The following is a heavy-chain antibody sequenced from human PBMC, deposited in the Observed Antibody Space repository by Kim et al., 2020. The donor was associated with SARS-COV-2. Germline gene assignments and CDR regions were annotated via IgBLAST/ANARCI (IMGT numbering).Heavy chain of an antibody. D-gene: IGHD3-10*01. Sequence: GGSLRLSCAASGFTFSSYGMHWVRQAPGKGLEWVAVIWYDGSNKYYTDSVKGRFTISRDNYKNTLYLQMNSLRAEDTAVYYCARDRVGLDVWGQWTTVPVSS. V-gene: IGHV3-33*01. CDR2: IWYDGSNK. CDR3: ARDRVGLDV. J-gene: IGHJ6*02. CDR1: GFTFSSYG.